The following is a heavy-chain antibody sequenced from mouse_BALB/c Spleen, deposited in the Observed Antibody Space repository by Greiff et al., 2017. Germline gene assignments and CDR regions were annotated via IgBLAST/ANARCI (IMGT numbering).Heavy chain of an antibody. Sequence: VMLVESGAELVRPGVSVKISCKGSGYTFTDYAMHWVKQSHAKSLEWIGVISTYYGDASYNQKFKGKATMTVDKSSSTAYMELARLTSEDSAIYYCARGTTATFAMDYWGQGTSVTVSS. V-gene: IGHV1S137*01. CDR1: GYTFTDYA. CDR3: ARGTTATFAMDY. CDR2: ISTYYGDA. D-gene: IGHD1-2*01. J-gene: IGHJ4*01.